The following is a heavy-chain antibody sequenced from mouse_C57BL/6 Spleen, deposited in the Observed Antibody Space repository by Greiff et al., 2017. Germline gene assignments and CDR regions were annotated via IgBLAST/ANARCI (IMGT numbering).Heavy chain of an antibody. CDR2: IHPNSGST. CDR3: ARRGVVAKDFHV. Sequence: QVQLQQPGAELVKPGASVQLSCKASGYTFTSYWMHWVKQRPGQGLEWIGMIHPNSGSTNYNEKFKSKATLTVDKSSSTAYMQLSSLTSEDSAVYYCARRGVVAKDFHVWGTGATGTVSS. D-gene: IGHD1-1*01. V-gene: IGHV1-64*01. J-gene: IGHJ1*03. CDR1: GYTFTSYW.